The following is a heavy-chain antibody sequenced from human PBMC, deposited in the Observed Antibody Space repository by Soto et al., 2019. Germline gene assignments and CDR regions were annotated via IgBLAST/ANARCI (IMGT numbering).Heavy chain of an antibody. V-gene: IGHV3-23*01. CDR2: ISGSGATT. Sequence: GSLRLSCAASGXILSNYAMSWVRQAPGRGLEWVSAISGSGATTYYPDSVKGRFNIYRDNSKNTLYLQMNNLRAYDTALYYCKKGGIPQRYNIPKLDFDYWGQGSLGTVSS. CDR1: GXILSNYA. CDR3: KKGGIPQRYNIPKLDFDY. D-gene: IGHD1-1*01. J-gene: IGHJ4*02.